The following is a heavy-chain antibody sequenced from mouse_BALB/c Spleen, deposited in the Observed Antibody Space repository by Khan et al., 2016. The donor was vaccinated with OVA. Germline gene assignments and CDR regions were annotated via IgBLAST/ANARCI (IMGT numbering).Heavy chain of an antibody. Sequence: VELVESGAELARPGASVKMSCKASGYTFTSYTMHWVKQRPGQGLEWIGYINPSSGYTKYIQKFKDKATLTADKSSSTAYMQLSSLTSEDSAVYYCARTHERWGQGTTLTVSS. J-gene: IGHJ2*01. CDR3: ARTHER. CDR2: INPSSGYT. CDR1: GYTFTSYT. V-gene: IGHV1-4*01.